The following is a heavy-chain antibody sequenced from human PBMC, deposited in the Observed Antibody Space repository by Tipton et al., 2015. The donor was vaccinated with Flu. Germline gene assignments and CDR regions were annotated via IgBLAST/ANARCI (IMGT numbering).Heavy chain of an antibody. CDR2: IHSGGNA. J-gene: IGHJ4*02. V-gene: IGHV3-53*01. Sequence: SLRLSCVASGFSVGGNFMSWVRQAPGKGLEWVSIIHSGGNAFYADSVRGRFIISGDNSKNTVYLQMNSLRAEDTAVYYCAKGPNFDCWGQGTPVTVSA. CDR1: GFSVGGNF. CDR3: AKGPNFDC.